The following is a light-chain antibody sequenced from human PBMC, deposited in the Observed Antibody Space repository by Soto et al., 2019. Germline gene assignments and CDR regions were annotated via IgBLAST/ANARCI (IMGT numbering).Light chain of an antibody. Sequence: IVLTQSPATLSLSPGERATLSCRASQSVSSYLAWYQQKPGQAPRLLIYDASNRATGIPARFSGSGSGTDFTLTISSLEPEDFAVYYCQQRSNWPLTLGGGTKVDSK. CDR1: QSVSSY. CDR3: QQRSNWPLT. V-gene: IGKV3-11*01. CDR2: DAS. J-gene: IGKJ4*01.